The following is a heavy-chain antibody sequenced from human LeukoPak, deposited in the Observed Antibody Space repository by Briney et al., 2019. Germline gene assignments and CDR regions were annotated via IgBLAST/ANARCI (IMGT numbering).Heavy chain of an antibody. CDR3: ARFGVDYDMDV. J-gene: IGHJ6*02. D-gene: IGHD3-16*01. Sequence: SETLSLTCTVSGGSISGHYWTWVRQPPGKGLEWLGQIHYSGRPDYNPSLKSRVTISVDTSKNQLSPKVTSVTGADTAVYYCARFGVDYDMDVWGQGTTVTVSS. V-gene: IGHV4-59*11. CDR2: IHYSGRP. CDR1: GGSISGHY.